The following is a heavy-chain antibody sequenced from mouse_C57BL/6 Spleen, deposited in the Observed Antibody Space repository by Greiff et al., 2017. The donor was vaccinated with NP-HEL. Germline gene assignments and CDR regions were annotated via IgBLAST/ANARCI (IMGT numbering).Heavy chain of an antibody. J-gene: IGHJ3*01. CDR3: ARDWDDWFAY. Sequence: QVQLQQSGAELVRPGTSVKVSCKASGYAFTNYLIEWVKQRPGQGLEWIGVINPGSGGTNYNEKFKGKATLTADKSSSTAYMQLSSLTSEDSAVYFCARDWDDWFAYWGQGTLVTVSA. CDR2: INPGSGGT. V-gene: IGHV1-54*01. D-gene: IGHD4-1*01. CDR1: GYAFTNYL.